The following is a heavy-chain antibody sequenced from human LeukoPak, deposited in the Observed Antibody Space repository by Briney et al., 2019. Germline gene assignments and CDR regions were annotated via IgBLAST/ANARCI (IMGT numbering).Heavy chain of an antibody. V-gene: IGHV1-2*02. CDR2: INPNSGGT. CDR3: ARDGYCSGGSCYRYYYYYYMDV. D-gene: IGHD2-15*01. Sequence: GASVKVSCKASGYTFSGYYIHWVRQAPGQGLEWMGWINPNSGGTNYAQKFQGRVTMTRDTSISTAYMELSRLRSDDTAVYYCARDGYCSGGSCYRYYYYYYMDVWGKGTTVTVSS. CDR1: GYTFSGYY. J-gene: IGHJ6*03.